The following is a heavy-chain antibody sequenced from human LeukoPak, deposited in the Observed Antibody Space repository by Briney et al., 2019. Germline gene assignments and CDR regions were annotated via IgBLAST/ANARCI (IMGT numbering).Heavy chain of an antibody. J-gene: IGHJ4*02. D-gene: IGHD6-6*01. CDR3: AGPSIAARLVY. CDR1: GGSISGYY. V-gene: IGHV4-39*01. CDR2: IYSSGST. Sequence: PSETLSLTCTVSGGSISGYYGGWIRQPPGKGLEWIGSIYSSGSTYYNPSLKSRVAISVDTSKNQFSLKLSSVTAADTAVYYCAGPSIAARLVYWGQGTLVTVSS.